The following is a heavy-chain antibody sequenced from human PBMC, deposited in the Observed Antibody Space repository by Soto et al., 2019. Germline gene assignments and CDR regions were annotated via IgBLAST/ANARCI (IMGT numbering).Heavy chain of an antibody. J-gene: IGHJ3*02. Sequence: SETLSLTCSVSGDISTSYWTWIRQPPGKGLEWIGYIYYRGSANYNPSLESRVTISVDTSKNHFSLKLRSVTAADTAVYYCARVWGGAFDIWGQGTMVTVSS. CDR1: GDISTSY. CDR3: ARVWGGAFDI. D-gene: IGHD3-10*01. CDR2: IYYRGSA. V-gene: IGHV4-59*01.